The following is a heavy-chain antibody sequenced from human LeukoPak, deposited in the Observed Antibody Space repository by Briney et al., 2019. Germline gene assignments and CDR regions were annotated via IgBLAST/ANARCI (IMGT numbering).Heavy chain of an antibody. CDR2: INHSGST. CDR3: ARGDYHDSSGYYPDY. Sequence: SETLSLTCAVYGGSFSGYYWSWIRQPPGKGLEWIGEINHSGSTNYNPSLKSRVTISVDTSKNQFSLKLSSVTAADTAVYYCARGDYHDSSGYYPDYWGQGTLVTVSS. CDR1: GGSFSGYY. J-gene: IGHJ4*02. D-gene: IGHD3-22*01. V-gene: IGHV4-34*01.